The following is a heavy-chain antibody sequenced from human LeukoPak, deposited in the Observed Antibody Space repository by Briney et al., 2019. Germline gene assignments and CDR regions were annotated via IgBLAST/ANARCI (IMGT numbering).Heavy chain of an antibody. CDR2: VYYNGAT. CDR1: GGSIRNSTYY. J-gene: IGHJ4*02. CDR3: ARGTPKAYYDLLTGYYPGDY. V-gene: IGHV4-39*07. D-gene: IGHD3-9*01. Sequence: SETLSLTCTVSGGSIRNSTYYWGWLRQPPGKGLEWIGSVYYNGATYYNPSLKRRMTISIDTSRNQFSLNLSSMTAADTAVYYCARGTPKAYYDLLTGYYPGDYWGQGTLVSVSS.